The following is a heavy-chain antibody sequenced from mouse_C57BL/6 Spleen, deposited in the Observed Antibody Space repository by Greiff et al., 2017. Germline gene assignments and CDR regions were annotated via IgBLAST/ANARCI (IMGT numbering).Heavy chain of an antibody. CDR1: GYTFTDYY. D-gene: IGHD2-4*01. Sequence: EVQLQQSGPELVKPGASVKISCKASGYTFTDYYMNWVKQSHGQSLEWIGDINPNNGGTRYNQKFKGKATLTVDKSSSTAYMELRSLTSEDSAVYYCARGDYDGDDAMDYWGQGTSVTVSS. J-gene: IGHJ4*01. CDR3: ARGDYDGDDAMDY. V-gene: IGHV1-26*01. CDR2: INPNNGGT.